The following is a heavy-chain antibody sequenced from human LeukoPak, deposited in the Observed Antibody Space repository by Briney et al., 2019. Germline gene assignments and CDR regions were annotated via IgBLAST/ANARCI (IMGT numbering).Heavy chain of an antibody. CDR3: ASRGNLDVFDI. Sequence: SETLSLTCAVYGGSFSGYYWSWIRQPPGKGLEWIGEINHSGSTNYNPSLKSRVTISVDTSKNQFSLKLSSVTAADTAVYYCASRGNLDVFDIWGKGKMVTVSS. V-gene: IGHV4-34*01. J-gene: IGHJ3*02. CDR2: INHSGST. D-gene: IGHD1-7*01. CDR1: GGSFSGYY.